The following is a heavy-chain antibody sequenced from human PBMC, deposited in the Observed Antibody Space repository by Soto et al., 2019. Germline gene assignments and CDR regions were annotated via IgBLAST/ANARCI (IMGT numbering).Heavy chain of an antibody. V-gene: IGHV1-3*01. CDR1: GYTFTSYA. D-gene: IGHD6-6*01. Sequence: GASVKVSCKASGYTFTSYAMHWVRQAPGQRLEWMGWINAGNGNTKYSQKFQGRVTITRDTSASTAYMELSSLRSEDTAVYYCARLGYSSSSPGPKSTSFDYWGQGTLVTVSS. CDR3: ARLGYSSSSPGPKSTSFDY. J-gene: IGHJ4*02. CDR2: INAGNGNT.